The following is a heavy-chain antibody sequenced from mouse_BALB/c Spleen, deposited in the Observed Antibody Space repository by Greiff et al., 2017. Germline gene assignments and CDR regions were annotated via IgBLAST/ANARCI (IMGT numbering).Heavy chain of an antibody. CDR3: ATAEDWFAY. V-gene: IGHV1-69*01. J-gene: IGHJ3*01. CDR2: IDTSDSYT. Sequence: QVQLQQSGAELVMPGASVKMSCKASGYTFTDYWMHWVKQRPGQGLEWIGAIDTSDSYTSYNQKFKGKATLTVDESSSTAYMQLSSLTSEDSAVYYCATAEDWFAYWGQGTLVTVSA. CDR1: GYTFTDYW.